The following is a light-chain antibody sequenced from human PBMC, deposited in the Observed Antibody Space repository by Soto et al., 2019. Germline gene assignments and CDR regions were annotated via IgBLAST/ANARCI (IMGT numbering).Light chain of an antibody. CDR1: QSISSY. CDR3: QQSYSTPWT. V-gene: IGKV1-39*01. J-gene: IGKJ1*01. Sequence: DIKMTQSHSSLLPSVGDRVTITCRASQSISSYLNWYQQKPGKAPKLLIYAASSLQSGVPSRFSGSGSGTDFTLTISSLQPEDFATYYCQQSYSTPWTFGQGTKVDIK. CDR2: AAS.